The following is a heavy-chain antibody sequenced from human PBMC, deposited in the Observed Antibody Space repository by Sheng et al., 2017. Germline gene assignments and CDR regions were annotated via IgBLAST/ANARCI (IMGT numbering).Heavy chain of an antibody. V-gene: IGHV4-34*01. Sequence: QVQLQQWGAGLLKPSETLSLTCAVYGGSFSDYYWSWIRQPPGKGLEWIGEINHSGSTNYNPSLKSRVTISVDTSKNQFSLKLSSVTAADTAVYYCARLRIQLWLQSYYYYYGMDVWGQGTTVTVSS. J-gene: IGHJ6*02. CDR1: GGSFSDYY. CDR3: ARLRIQLWLQSYYYYYGMDV. CDR2: INHSGST. D-gene: IGHD5-18*01.